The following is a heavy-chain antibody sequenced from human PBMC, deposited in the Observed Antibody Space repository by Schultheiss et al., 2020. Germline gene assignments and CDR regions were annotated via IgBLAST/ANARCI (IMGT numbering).Heavy chain of an antibody. CDR1: RFTFSMYG. Sequence: GGSLRLSCAASRFTFSMYGMHWVRQAPGKGLEWVAVISYDGSNKYYPDSVKGRFTISRDNSKNTLYLQMNSLRPEDTAVYYCAREISSGHLDYFDYWGQGTLVTVSS. D-gene: IGHD3-22*01. V-gene: IGHV3-30*03. J-gene: IGHJ4*02. CDR2: ISYDGSNK. CDR3: AREISSGHLDYFDY.